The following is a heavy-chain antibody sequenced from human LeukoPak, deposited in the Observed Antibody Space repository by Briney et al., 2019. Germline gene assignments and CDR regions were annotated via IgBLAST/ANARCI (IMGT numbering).Heavy chain of an antibody. J-gene: IGHJ4*02. CDR1: GGSISSSSYY. D-gene: IGHD3-9*01. CDR3: ACGPYDDILPSYFDY. Sequence: SETLSLTCTVSGGSISSSSYYWGWIRQPPGKGLEWIGCIYYSGSTYYNPSLKSRFTISVDTSKNQFSLKLSSVTAADTAVYYCACGPYDDILPSYFDYWGQGTLVTVSS. CDR2: IYYSGST. V-gene: IGHV4-39*01.